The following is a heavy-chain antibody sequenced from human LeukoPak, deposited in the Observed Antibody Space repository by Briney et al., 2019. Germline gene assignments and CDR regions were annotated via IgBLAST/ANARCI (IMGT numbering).Heavy chain of an antibody. Sequence: SETLSLTCTVSGGSISSGDYYWSWIRQPPGKGLEWIGYIYYSGSTYFNPSLKSRITISVDMSKNQFSLKLSSVTAADTAVYYCASSSAPPGPEVYWGQGTLVTVSS. V-gene: IGHV4-30-4*08. CDR2: IYYSGST. J-gene: IGHJ4*02. CDR3: ASSSAPPGPEVY. D-gene: IGHD6-13*01. CDR1: GGSISSGDYY.